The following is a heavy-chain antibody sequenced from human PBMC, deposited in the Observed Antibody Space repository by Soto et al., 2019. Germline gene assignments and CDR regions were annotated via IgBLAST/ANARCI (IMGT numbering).Heavy chain of an antibody. CDR3: ARRDRGSGSYYGAYYYYYGMDV. J-gene: IGHJ6*02. V-gene: IGHV1-69*13. CDR2: IIPIFGTA. CDR1: GGTFSSYA. Sequence: SVKVSCKASGGTFSSYAISWVRQAPGQGLEWMGGIIPIFGTANYAQKFQGRVTITADESTSTAYMELSSLRSEDTAVYYCARRDRGSGSYYGAYYYYYGMDVWGQGTTVTSP. D-gene: IGHD3-10*01.